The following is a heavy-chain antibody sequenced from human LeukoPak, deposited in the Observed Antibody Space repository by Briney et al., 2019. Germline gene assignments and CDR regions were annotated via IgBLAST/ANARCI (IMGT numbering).Heavy chain of an antibody. CDR2: ISYDGRNK. CDR3: ARVFPSVAGTSDY. CDR1: VFTFSSYA. Sequence: GRSLRLSCADSVFTFSSYAMHWVRQAPRKGLEWVAVISYDGRNKYYADSVKGRFTISRDNSKNTLYLQMNSLRAEDTAVYYCARVFPSVAGTSDYWGQGTLVTVSS. V-gene: IGHV3-30*04. J-gene: IGHJ4*02. D-gene: IGHD6-19*01.